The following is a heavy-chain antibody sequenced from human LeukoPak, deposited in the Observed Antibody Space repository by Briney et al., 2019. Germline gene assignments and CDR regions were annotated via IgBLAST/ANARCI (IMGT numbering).Heavy chain of an antibody. J-gene: IGHJ5*02. CDR1: GGSISGSSYY. Sequence: SETLSLTCTVSGGSISGSSYYWGWIRQPPGKGLEWIGSIYYSGSTYYNPSLKSRVTISVDTSKNQFSLKLSSVTAADTAVYYCARHSGSYLSWGQGTLVTVSS. D-gene: IGHD3-10*01. CDR2: IYYSGST. V-gene: IGHV4-39*07. CDR3: ARHSGSYLS.